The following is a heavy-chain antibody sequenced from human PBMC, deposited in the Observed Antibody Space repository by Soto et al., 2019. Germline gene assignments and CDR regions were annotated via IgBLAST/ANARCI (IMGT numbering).Heavy chain of an antibody. CDR3: AKTRGGTYLVDH. D-gene: IGHD1-26*01. V-gene: IGHV3-33*06. Sequence: GGSLRLSCAASGFTFSSYGMHWVRQAPGKGLEWVAVIWYDGSNKYYADSVKGRFTISRDNSKNTLYLQMNSLRAEDTALYYCAKTRGGTYLVDHWGQGTLVTVSS. CDR1: GFTFSSYG. CDR2: IWYDGSNK. J-gene: IGHJ4*02.